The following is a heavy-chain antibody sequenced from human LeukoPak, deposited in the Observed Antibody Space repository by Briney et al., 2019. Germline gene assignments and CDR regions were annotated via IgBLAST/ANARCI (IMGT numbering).Heavy chain of an antibody. CDR1: GGTFSSYA. D-gene: IGHD2-2*01. CDR2: IIPIFGTA. CDR3: ASPQGIYCSSTSCFSL. Sequence: ASVKVSCKASGGTFSSYAISWVRQAPGQGLEWMGGIIPIFGTANYAQKFQGRVTITADESTSTAYMELSSLRSEDTAVYYCASPQGIYCSSTSCFSLWGQGTLVTVSS. V-gene: IGHV1-69*13. J-gene: IGHJ4*02.